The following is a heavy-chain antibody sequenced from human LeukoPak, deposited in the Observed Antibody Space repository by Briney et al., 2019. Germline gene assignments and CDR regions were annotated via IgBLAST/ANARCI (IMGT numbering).Heavy chain of an antibody. CDR1: GFTFSTYT. CDR2: ISSSSSYI. Sequence: GGSLRLSCAASGFTFSTYTMNWVRQAPGKGLEWVSSISSSSSYIYYADSVKARFTISRDNAKNSLYLQVNSLRAEDTAVYYCARDRTTVTTFDYWGQGTLVTVSS. D-gene: IGHD4-17*01. CDR3: ARDRTTVTTFDY. V-gene: IGHV3-21*01. J-gene: IGHJ4*02.